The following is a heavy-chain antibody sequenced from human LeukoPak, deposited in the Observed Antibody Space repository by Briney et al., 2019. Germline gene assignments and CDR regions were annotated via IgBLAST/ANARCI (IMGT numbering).Heavy chain of an antibody. CDR2: IYYSGST. Sequence: SETLSLTCTVSGGSISSYYWSWIRQPRGKGLEWIGYIYYSGSTNYNPSLKSRVTISVDTSKNQFSLKLSSVTAADTAVYYCARLRTGEAGFDYWGQGTLVTVSS. CDR3: ARLRTGEAGFDY. D-gene: IGHD7-27*01. CDR1: GGSISSYY. V-gene: IGHV4-59*01. J-gene: IGHJ4*02.